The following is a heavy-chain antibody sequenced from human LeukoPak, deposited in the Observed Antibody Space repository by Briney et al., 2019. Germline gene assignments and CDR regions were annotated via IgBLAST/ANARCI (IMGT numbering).Heavy chain of an antibody. V-gene: IGHV4-59*01. D-gene: IGHD6-19*01. CDR3: ARVGSSGWYFLDY. CDR2: IYYSGST. CDR1: GDSISSYY. J-gene: IGHJ4*02. Sequence: SETLSLTCTVSGDSISSYYWSWIRQPPGKGLEWIGYIYYSGSTNYNPSLKSRVTISVDTSKNQFSLKLSSVTAADTAVYYCARVGSSGWYFLDYWGQGILVTVSS.